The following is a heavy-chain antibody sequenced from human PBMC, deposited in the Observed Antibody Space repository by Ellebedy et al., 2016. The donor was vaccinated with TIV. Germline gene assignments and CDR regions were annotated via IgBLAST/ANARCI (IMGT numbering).Heavy chain of an antibody. V-gene: IGHV4-61*01. D-gene: IGHD3-22*01. CDR1: GGSVSSGSYY. CDR2: IYYSGST. CDR3: AREGGWLNY. Sequence: SETLSLXCTVSGGSVSSGSYYWSWIRQPPGKGLEWIGYIYYSGSTNYNPSLKSRVTISVDTSKNQLSLKLSSVTAADTAVYYCAREGGWLNYWGQGTLVTVSS. J-gene: IGHJ4*02.